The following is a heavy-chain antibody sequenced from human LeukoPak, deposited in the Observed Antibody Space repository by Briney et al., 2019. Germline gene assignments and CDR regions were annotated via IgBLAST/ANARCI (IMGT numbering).Heavy chain of an antibody. V-gene: IGHV4-34*01. CDR2: INHSGST. Sequence: KPSETLSLTCAVYGGSFSGYYWSWIRQPPGKGLEWIGEINHSGSTNYNPSLKSRVTISVDTSKNQFSLKLSSVTAADTAVYYCARVTTMVRGVSRRPYYMDVWGKGTRVTVSS. J-gene: IGHJ6*03. D-gene: IGHD3-10*01. CDR3: ARVTTMVRGVSRRPYYMDV. CDR1: GGSFSGYY.